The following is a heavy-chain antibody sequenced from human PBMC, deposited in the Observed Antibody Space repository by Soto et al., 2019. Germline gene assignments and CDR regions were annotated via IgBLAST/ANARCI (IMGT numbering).Heavy chain of an antibody. V-gene: IGHV1-69*01. D-gene: IGHD3-10*01. CDR1: GVTFSSET. Sequence: QVQLVQSGADVKKPGSSVKVSCQASGVTFSSETLGWVRQAPGQGLEWVGGIIPLFGTASYAQKFQGRVTITADESTSTVYRELSSLRSDDTAVYFCATELGENPASPFDAWGQGTLATVSS. CDR3: ATELGENPASPFDA. CDR2: IIPLFGTA. J-gene: IGHJ4*02.